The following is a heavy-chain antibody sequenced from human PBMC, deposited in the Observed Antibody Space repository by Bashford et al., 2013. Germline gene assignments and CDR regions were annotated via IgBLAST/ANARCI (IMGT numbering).Heavy chain of an antibody. CDR3: ARDLKGYCGSGSRYYYGMDV. D-gene: IGHD3-10*01. Sequence: GGSLRLSCAASGLTFSSYTFHWVRQAPGKGLEWVAVISCDGSNKYFADSLRGRVAISRDNSKSTLYLQMNSLRLEDTAVYYCARDLKGYCGSGSRYYYGMDVWGQGTTVTVSS. CDR2: ISCDGSNK. V-gene: IGHV3-30*09. J-gene: IGHJ6*02. CDR1: GLTFSSYT.